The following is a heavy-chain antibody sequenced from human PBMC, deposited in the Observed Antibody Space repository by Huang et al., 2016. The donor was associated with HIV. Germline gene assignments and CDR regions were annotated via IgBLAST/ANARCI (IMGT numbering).Heavy chain of an antibody. CDR3: AKRGGAWGSPYAFDL. V-gene: IGHV1-69*13. Sequence: QVQLVQSGAEVRKPGSSVKVSCRASGGSFNNFGINGVRQAPGQGLGWMGGIIPRCGTRNDAQRFKDRVTITADETTGVVHLEVTSLRSDDTAVYFCAKRGGAWGSPYAFDLWGPGTMVTVSS. CDR1: GGSFNNFG. D-gene: IGHD3-16*01. J-gene: IGHJ3*01. CDR2: IIPRCGTR.